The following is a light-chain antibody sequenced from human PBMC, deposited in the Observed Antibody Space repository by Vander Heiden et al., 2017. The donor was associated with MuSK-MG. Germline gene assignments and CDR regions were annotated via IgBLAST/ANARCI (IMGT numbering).Light chain of an antibody. Sequence: EIVLTQSPGTLSLSPGERATLSCRASQSVSSNLAWNQQKPGQAPRLLIYDASYKAIGIPGRFSGSGSGTDFTLTISSLEPEDFAVYYCQHYNTWPPALTFGGGTKMEIK. CDR1: QSVSSN. CDR3: QHYNTWPPALT. CDR2: DAS. V-gene: IGKV3-11*01. J-gene: IGKJ4*02.